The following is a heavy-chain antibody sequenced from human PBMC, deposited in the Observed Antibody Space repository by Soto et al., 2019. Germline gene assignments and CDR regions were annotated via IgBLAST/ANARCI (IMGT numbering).Heavy chain of an antibody. CDR2: IYWDDDK. D-gene: IGHD2-21*02. CDR3: IQSRCGGDCLQSYASYYYYGMDV. V-gene: IGHV2-5*02. Sequence: SGPTLVNPTQTLTLTCTFSAFSLSTGGVGVGWIRQPPGKALEWLALIYWDDDKRYSPSLRRRLTSTKDTSKNQVVLTMTNMDPVDTATYYCIQSRCGGDCLQSYASYYYYGMDVWGQGTKVTVSS. J-gene: IGHJ6*02. CDR1: AFSLSTGGVG.